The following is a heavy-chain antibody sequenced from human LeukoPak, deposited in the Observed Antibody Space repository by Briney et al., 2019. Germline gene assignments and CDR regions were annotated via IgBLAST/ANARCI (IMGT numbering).Heavy chain of an antibody. Sequence: ASVKVSCKASGYTFTSYDINWVRQATGQGLEWMGWMNPNSGNTGYAQKFQGRVTMTRNTSISTAYMELSSLRSEDTAVYYCARGRGSSWSEDYYYYYMDVWGKGTTVTVSS. V-gene: IGHV1-8*01. CDR3: ARGRGSSWSEDYYYYYMDV. D-gene: IGHD6-13*01. CDR2: MNPNSGNT. J-gene: IGHJ6*03. CDR1: GYTFTSYD.